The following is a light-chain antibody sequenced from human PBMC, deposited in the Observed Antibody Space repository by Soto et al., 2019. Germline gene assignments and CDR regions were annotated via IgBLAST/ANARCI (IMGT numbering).Light chain of an antibody. V-gene: IGKV2-28*01. CDR2: MGS. Sequence: DIVMTQSPLSRPSTPEEPASFSAGFTQSLLHSDGNNFLDWFLQKPGQSPQLLIYMGSIRASGVPDRFSGSGSGTDFTLKISRVEAEDVGSYYCMQSLQSPLTFGQGTRLEIK. CDR3: MQSLQSPLT. J-gene: IGKJ5*01. CDR1: QSLLHSDGNNF.